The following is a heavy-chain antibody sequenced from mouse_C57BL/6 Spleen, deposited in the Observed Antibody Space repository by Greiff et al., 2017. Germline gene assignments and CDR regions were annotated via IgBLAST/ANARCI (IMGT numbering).Heavy chain of an antibody. V-gene: IGHV1-52*01. D-gene: IGHD2-3*01. CDR3: ARVDIYDGYYFDY. CDR1: GYTFTSYW. CDR2: IDPSDSET. Sequence: QVQLQQPGAELVRPGSSVKLSCKASGYTFTSYWMHWVKQRPIQGLEWIGNIDPSDSETHYNQKFKDKATLTVDKSSSTAYMQLSSLTSEDSAVYYCARVDIYDGYYFDYRGQGTTLTGSS. J-gene: IGHJ2*01.